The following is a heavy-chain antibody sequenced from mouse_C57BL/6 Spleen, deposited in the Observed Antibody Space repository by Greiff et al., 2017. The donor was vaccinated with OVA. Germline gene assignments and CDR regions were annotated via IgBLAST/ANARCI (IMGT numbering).Heavy chain of an antibody. CDR1: GFSLTSYG. Sequence: VKLMESGPGLVQPSQSLSITCTVSGFSLTSYGVHWVRQSPGKGLEWLGVIWSGGSTDYNAAFISRLSISKDNSKSQVFFKMNSLQADDTAIYYCARNLYSNYFDYWGQGTTLTVSS. D-gene: IGHD2-5*01. CDR2: IWSGGST. CDR3: ARNLYSNYFDY. V-gene: IGHV2-2*01. J-gene: IGHJ2*01.